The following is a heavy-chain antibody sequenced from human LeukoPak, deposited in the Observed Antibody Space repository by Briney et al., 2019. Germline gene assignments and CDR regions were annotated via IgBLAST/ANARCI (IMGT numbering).Heavy chain of an antibody. J-gene: IGHJ4*02. D-gene: IGHD6-13*01. CDR2: ISSGSSYI. V-gene: IGHV3-21*01. CDR3: ASFGSYTSSWYDFDY. CDR1: GLTFSDYS. Sequence: GVSLRLSCAASGLTFSDYSMNWVRQAPGKGLEWVSSISSGSSYIYYADSMKGRFTISRDNAKNSLYLQMNSLRAEDTAVYYCASFGSYTSSWYDFDYWGQGTLVTVSS.